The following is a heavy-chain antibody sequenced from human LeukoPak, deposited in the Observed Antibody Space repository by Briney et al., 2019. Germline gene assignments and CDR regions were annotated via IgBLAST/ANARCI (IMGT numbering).Heavy chain of an antibody. J-gene: IGHJ3*02. CDR1: GYTVPSDD. V-gene: IGHV1-46*01. D-gene: IGHD3-10*01. CDR3: ARGRGSGDFDI. Sequence: VSVKDARLEFGYTVPSDDMQCMRQAPGQGLEWMGIINPSGGSTSYAQKFQGRVTMTRDTSASTVYMELSSLRSEDTAVYYCARGRGSGDFDIWGQGTMVTVSS. CDR2: INPSGGST.